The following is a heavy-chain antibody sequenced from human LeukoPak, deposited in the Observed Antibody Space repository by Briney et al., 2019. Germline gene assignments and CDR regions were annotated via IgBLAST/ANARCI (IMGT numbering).Heavy chain of an antibody. D-gene: IGHD1-1*01. CDR3: ARGLGLTLTPRPLED. J-gene: IGHJ4*02. CDR1: GFTFDDNV. CDR2: INWNGDKS. Sequence: PGRSLRLSCVTSGFTFDDNVMHWVRQFPGKGLEWVAGINWNGDKSAYADSVQGRFTISRDNAKNSLYLQMNSLTIEDTAFYYCARGLGLTLTPRPLEDWGQGTLVAVSS. V-gene: IGHV3-9*01.